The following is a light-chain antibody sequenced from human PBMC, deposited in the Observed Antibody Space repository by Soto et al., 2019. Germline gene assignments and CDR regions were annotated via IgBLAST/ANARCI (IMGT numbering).Light chain of an antibody. CDR3: CSYDTATTNVV. CDR1: SSDVGSYNL. CDR2: EGM. J-gene: IGLJ2*01. V-gene: IGLV2-23*01. Sequence: QSALTQPASVSGSPGQSITISCTGTSSDVGSYNLVSWYQHHPGKAPKLIIYEGMKRPSGVSDRFSGSKSGNTASLTISGLQAEDEADYYCCSYDTATTNVVFGGGTKLTVL.